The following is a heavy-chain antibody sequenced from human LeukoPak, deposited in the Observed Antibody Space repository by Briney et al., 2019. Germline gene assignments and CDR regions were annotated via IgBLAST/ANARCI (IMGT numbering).Heavy chain of an antibody. J-gene: IGHJ4*02. V-gene: IGHV3-7*01. CDR3: ARKVGDY. CDR1: GFTFSDYW. Sequence: GPLRLSCAASGFTFSDYWMSWVRQAPGQGLEWVANINQDASVSHYIDSVKGRFTISRDNAKNSLFLQMNRLRAEDTALYYCARKVGDYWGQGTLVTVSS. D-gene: IGHD3-16*01. CDR2: INQDASVS.